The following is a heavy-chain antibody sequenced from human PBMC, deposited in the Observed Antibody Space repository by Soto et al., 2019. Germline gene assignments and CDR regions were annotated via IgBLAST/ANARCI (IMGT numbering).Heavy chain of an antibody. CDR2: TSSDGGTN. CDR1: GVAFSGYS. CDR3: AREVVLTKWYFDN. Sequence: PGGALRLCCENFGVAFSGYSMHWFRQTPGKGRESVAVTSSDGGTNLSAHSVKGRLTVSRDNPKNTLYLQMNRLRDDDTAVYFCAREVVLTKWYFDNWGQGISVTVSS. V-gene: IGHV3-30-3*01. J-gene: IGHJ4*02. D-gene: IGHD1-26*01.